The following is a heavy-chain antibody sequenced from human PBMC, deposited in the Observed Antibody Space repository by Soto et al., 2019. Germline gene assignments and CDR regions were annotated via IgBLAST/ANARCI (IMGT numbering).Heavy chain of an antibody. J-gene: IGHJ3*02. V-gene: IGHV4-34*01. CDR2: INHSGST. Sequence: QVQLQQWGAGLLKPSETLSLTCAVYGGSFSGYYWSWIRQPPGKGLEWIGEINHSGSTNYNPSLKSRVTISVDTSKNQFSLKLSSVTAADTAVYYCARWRYSSSWYSAFDIWGQGTMVTVSS. CDR1: GGSFSGYY. CDR3: ARWRYSSSWYSAFDI. D-gene: IGHD6-13*01.